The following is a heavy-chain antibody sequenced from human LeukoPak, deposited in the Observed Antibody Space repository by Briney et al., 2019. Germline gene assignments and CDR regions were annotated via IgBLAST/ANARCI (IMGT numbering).Heavy chain of an antibody. Sequence: GGSLRLSCAASGFTFSSYAMSWVRPAPGKVLDWVSAISGSGGSTYYADSVKGRFTISRDNSKNTLYLQMNSLRAEDTAVYYCAKSGYSSGPTFSWGQGTLVTVSS. J-gene: IGHJ5*02. D-gene: IGHD6-19*01. CDR1: GFTFSSYA. CDR3: AKSGYSSGPTFS. V-gene: IGHV3-23*01. CDR2: ISGSGGST.